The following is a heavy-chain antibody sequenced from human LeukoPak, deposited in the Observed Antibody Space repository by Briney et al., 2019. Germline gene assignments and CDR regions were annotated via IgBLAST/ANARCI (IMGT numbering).Heavy chain of an antibody. V-gene: IGHV3-21*01. D-gene: IGHD2-2*01. CDR2: ISSSSTYI. CDR3: ARAPTVLVGYCSSSSCQADY. Sequence: GGSLRLSCAASGFTFSSYSMNWVRQAPGKGLEWVSSISSSSTYIYYADSVKGRFTTSRDNAENSLYLKMNSLRVEDTAVYYCARAPTVLVGYCSSSSCQADYWGQGTLVTVSS. J-gene: IGHJ4*02. CDR1: GFTFSSYS.